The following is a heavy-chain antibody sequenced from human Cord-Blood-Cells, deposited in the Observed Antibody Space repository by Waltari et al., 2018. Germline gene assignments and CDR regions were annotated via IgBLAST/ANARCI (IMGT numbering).Heavy chain of an antibody. V-gene: IGHV4-39*01. CDR2: IYYSGST. Sequence: QLQLQESGPGLVKPSETLSLTCTVSGGSISSSSSYWGWFRQPPGKGLEWIGSIYYSGSTYYNPSLKSRVTISVDTSKNQFSLKLSSVTAADTAVYYCARISGSGWYFDYWGQGTLVTVSS. CDR1: GGSISSSSSY. CDR3: ARISGSGWYFDY. J-gene: IGHJ4*02. D-gene: IGHD6-19*01.